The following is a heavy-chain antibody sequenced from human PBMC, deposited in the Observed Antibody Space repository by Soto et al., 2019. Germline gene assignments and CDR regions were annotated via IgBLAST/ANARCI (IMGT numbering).Heavy chain of an antibody. J-gene: IGHJ4*02. CDR3: AKRSXYQVAAYLDY. CDR2: ISESGGST. D-gene: IGHD2-15*01. V-gene: IGHV3-23*01. CDR1: GFTFSGYA. Sequence: GSLRLSCAASGFTFSGYAMTWVRQAPGKGLQWVSSISESGGSTYYADAVKGRFTISRDNSKNTLYLQMNSLRAEDTAVYYWAKRSXYQVAAYLDYWGQGTLVTISS.